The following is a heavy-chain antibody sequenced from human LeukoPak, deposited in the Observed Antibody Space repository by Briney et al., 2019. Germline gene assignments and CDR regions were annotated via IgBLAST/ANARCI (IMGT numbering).Heavy chain of an antibody. CDR1: GGSISSTSYY. J-gene: IGHJ4*02. CDR3: ARARVPGSYSPKGPFDY. CDR2: IYYTGNT. V-gene: IGHV4-39*07. D-gene: IGHD3-10*01. Sequence: SETLSLTCAVSGGSISSTSYYWGWLRQSPGKGLEWIGSIYYTGNTYYNPSLKSRVTISINTSKNQFSLKVSSVTAADTAVYYCARARVPGSYSPKGPFDYWGQGTLVAVSS.